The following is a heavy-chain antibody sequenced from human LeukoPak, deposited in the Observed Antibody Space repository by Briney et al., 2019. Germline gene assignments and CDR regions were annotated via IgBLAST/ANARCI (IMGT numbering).Heavy chain of an antibody. Sequence: ASVKVSCKASGYTFTNYPINWVRQAPGQGLEWMGWINTSTGNPTYVQGFSGRFVFSLDTSVRTANLQISSLKADDGAVYYCARTASGNYGNFDLWGQGTLVTVSS. CDR1: GYTFTNYP. D-gene: IGHD1-26*01. CDR2: INTSTGNP. CDR3: ARTASGNYGNFDL. J-gene: IGHJ4*02. V-gene: IGHV7-4-1*02.